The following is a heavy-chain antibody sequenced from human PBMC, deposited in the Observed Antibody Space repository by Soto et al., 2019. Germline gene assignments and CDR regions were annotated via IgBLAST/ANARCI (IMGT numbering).Heavy chain of an antibody. Sequence: EVQLVESGGGLVKPGGSLRLSCAASGFTFSSYSMNWVRQAPGKGLEWVSSISSSSSYIYYADSVKGRFTISRDNAKNSLYLQMNSLRAEDTAVYYCASGGSQSEWLLYGPFDYWGQGTLVTVSS. CDR1: GFTFSSYS. J-gene: IGHJ4*02. D-gene: IGHD3-3*01. V-gene: IGHV3-21*01. CDR2: ISSSSSYI. CDR3: ASGGSQSEWLLYGPFDY.